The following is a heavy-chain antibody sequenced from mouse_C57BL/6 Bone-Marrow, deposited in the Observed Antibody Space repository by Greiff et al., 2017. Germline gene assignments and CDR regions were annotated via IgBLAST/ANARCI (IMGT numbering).Heavy chain of an antibody. CDR2: IAPENGDT. Sequence: VQLQQPGAELVRPGTSVKLSCKASGYTFTSYWMHWVKQRPEQGLEWIGWIAPENGDTEYASKFQGKATITADTSSNTAYLQLSSLTSEDTAVXYCTVNVYYPFAYWGQGTLVTVSA. D-gene: IGHD2-3*01. CDR1: GYTFTSYW. CDR3: TVNVYYPFAY. V-gene: IGHV14-4*01. J-gene: IGHJ3*01.